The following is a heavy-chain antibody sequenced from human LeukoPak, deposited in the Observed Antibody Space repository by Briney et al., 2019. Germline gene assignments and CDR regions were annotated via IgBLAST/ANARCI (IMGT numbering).Heavy chain of an antibody. CDR2: INPSGGST. Sequence: AXVXVSXXASGYTFTSYYMHWVRQAPGQGLEWMGIINPSGGSTSYAQKFQGRVTMTRDMSTSTVYMELSSLRSEDTAVYYCAREGGSHDAFDIWGQGTMVTVSS. J-gene: IGHJ3*02. CDR3: AREGGSHDAFDI. D-gene: IGHD1-26*01. V-gene: IGHV1-46*01. CDR1: GYTFTSYY.